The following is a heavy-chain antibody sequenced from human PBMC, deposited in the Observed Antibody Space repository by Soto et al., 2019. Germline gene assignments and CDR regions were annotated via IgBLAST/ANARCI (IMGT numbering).Heavy chain of an antibody. CDR3: AKDPRPWYSSSSFNWFAP. V-gene: IGHV3-30*18. CDR1: GFTFSSYG. D-gene: IGHD6-6*01. CDR2: ISYDGSNK. J-gene: IGHJ5*02. Sequence: PGGSMRLSCAASGFTFSSYGMHWVRQAPGKGLEWVAVISYDGSNKYYADSVKGRFTISRDNSKNTLYLKMNSRRAEDTAVYYCAKDPRPWYSSSSFNWFAPWGRGPLVTVSS.